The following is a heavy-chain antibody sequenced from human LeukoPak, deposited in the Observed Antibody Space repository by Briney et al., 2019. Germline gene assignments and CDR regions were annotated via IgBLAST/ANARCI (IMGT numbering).Heavy chain of an antibody. V-gene: IGHV1-69*04. Sequence: SVKVSCKASGGTFSSYAISWVRQAPGQGLEWMGRIIPNFGIANYAQKFQGRVTITADKSTSTAYMEMRSLRSEDTAVYYCARARTTVTGNYYYGMDVWGQGTTVTVSS. CDR1: GGTFSSYA. CDR2: IIPNFGIA. CDR3: ARARTTVTGNYYYGMDV. J-gene: IGHJ6*02. D-gene: IGHD4-17*01.